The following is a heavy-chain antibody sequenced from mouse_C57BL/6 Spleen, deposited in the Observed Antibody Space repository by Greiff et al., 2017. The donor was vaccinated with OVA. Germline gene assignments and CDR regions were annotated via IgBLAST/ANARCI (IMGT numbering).Heavy chain of an antibody. D-gene: IGHD2-1*01. CDR3: ARSLLHYAMDY. CDR1: GYTFTSYW. Sequence: QVQLQQPGAELVKPGASVTLSCKASGYTFTSYWMHWVKQRPGQGLEWIGMIHPNSGSTNYNEKFKSKATLTVDTSSSTAYMQLSSLTSEDSAVYYCARSLLHYAMDYWGQGTSVTVSS. CDR2: IHPNSGST. J-gene: IGHJ4*01. V-gene: IGHV1-64*01.